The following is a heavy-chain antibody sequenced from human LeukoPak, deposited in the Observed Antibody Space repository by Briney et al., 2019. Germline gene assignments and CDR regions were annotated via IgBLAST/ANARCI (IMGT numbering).Heavy chain of an antibody. J-gene: IGHJ4*02. D-gene: IGHD1-26*01. CDR2: IKSKTDGGTA. CDR1: GFSFSYAW. Sequence: PGGSLRLSCAASGFSFSYAWMSWVRQAPGNGLEWVGRIKSKTDGGTADYAAPVKGRFTISRDDSQNTLYLQMNSLRAEDTAVYYCVITWELPDYWGQGTLVTVSS. CDR3: VITWELPDY. V-gene: IGHV3-15*01.